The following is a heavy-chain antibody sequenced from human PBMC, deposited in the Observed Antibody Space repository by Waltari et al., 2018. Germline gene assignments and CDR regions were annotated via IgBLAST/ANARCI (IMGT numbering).Heavy chain of an antibody. CDR3: ARPVGNET. CDR1: GFPVSGVY. V-gene: IGHV3-66*04. Sequence: EVQLVESGGGLVQPGGSLRLSCEAAGFPVSGVYMPWVRQAPGKGLQWVSIIDSGGSTYYADSVKGRFTISRDNSKNTVFLQMNSLRVDDTAVYYCARPVGNETWGQGTLITVSS. D-gene: IGHD1-26*01. J-gene: IGHJ5*02. CDR2: IDSGGST.